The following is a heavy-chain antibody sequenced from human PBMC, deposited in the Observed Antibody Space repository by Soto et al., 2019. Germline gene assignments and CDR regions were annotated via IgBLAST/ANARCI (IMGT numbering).Heavy chain of an antibody. J-gene: IGHJ6*02. Sequence: QVQLQESGPGLVKPSETLSLTCCVSGGFVNSDTHSWSWIRQTPGKRLEWIGFIYSGGSTKNPSLRSGVTMSVDTSKNQFSLKLRSVIVADTAVYHCARFVRSCSATTCSTRADVWGQGITVTVSS. V-gene: IGHV4-61*01. CDR3: ARFVRSCSATTCSTRADV. CDR1: GGFVNSDTHS. CDR2: IYSGGST. D-gene: IGHD2-2*01.